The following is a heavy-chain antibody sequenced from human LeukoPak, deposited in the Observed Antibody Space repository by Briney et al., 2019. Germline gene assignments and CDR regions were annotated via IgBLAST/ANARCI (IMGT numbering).Heavy chain of an antibody. CDR1: GGSISSSSYY. Sequence: KASETLSLTCAVSGGSISSSSYYWGWIRQPPGKGLEWIGSIYYSGSTYYNPSLKSRVTISVDTSKNQFSLKLSSVTAADTAVYYCASNNLRYFDYRFYWGQGTLVTVSS. J-gene: IGHJ4*02. D-gene: IGHD3-9*01. V-gene: IGHV4-39*01. CDR3: ASNNLRYFDYRFY. CDR2: IYYSGST.